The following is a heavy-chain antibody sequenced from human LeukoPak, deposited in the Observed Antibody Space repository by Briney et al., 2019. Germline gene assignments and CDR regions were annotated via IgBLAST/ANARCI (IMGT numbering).Heavy chain of an antibody. CDR2: ISSSSSYI. Sequence: PGGSLRLSCAASGFTFSSYSMNWVRQAPGKGLEWVSSISSSSSYIYYADSVKGRFTISRDNSKNTLYLQMNSLRAEDTAVYYCAKAWYYDSSGYYYFDYWGQGTLVTVSS. J-gene: IGHJ4*02. D-gene: IGHD3-22*01. CDR1: GFTFSSYS. CDR3: AKAWYYDSSGYYYFDY. V-gene: IGHV3-21*04.